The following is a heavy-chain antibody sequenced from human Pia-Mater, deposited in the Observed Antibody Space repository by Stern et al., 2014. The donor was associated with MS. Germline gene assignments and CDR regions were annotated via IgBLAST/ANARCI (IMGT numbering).Heavy chain of an antibody. CDR3: ARGAYCGGDCYWGWFDS. J-gene: IGHJ5*01. Sequence: VQLVQSGAEVKKPGSSVKVSCKVSGGTFSDNAFSWVRQAPGQGLEWMGGIIPIFGAADYAPNFQGRVTITADESTSTVYMEMSSLRSEDTAVYHCARGAYCGGDCYWGWFDSWGQGTLVTVSA. D-gene: IGHD2-21*02. V-gene: IGHV1-69*01. CDR2: IIPIFGAA. CDR1: GGTFSDNA.